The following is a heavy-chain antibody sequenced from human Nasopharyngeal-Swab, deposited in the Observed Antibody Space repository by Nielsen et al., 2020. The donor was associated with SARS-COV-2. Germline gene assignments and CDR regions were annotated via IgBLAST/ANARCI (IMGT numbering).Heavy chain of an antibody. D-gene: IGHD3-22*01. CDR2: VNHNGSP. CDR3: ARGSTMNGYYGMDV. V-gene: IGHV4-34*01. Sequence: SETLSLTCAIYGEPSSGYYWTWIRQPPGKGLEWIGEVNHNGSPSYNPSLKSRVIISVATSKTQFSLKLSSVTAADTAVYYCARGSTMNGYYGMDVWGQGTTVTVSS. J-gene: IGHJ6*02. CDR1: GEPSSGYY.